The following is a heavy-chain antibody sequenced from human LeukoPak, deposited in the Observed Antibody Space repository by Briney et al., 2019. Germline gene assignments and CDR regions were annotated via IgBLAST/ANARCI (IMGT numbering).Heavy chain of an antibody. CDR2: IYSGGST. V-gene: IGHV3-53*01. Sequence: PGGSLRLSCAASGFTFSDYYMSSVREAPGKGLEWVSVIYSGGSTYYADSVKGRFTISRDNSQNTLYLQMNSLRAEDTAVYYCARDGYYGSGSHYWGQGTLVTVSS. J-gene: IGHJ4*02. CDR1: GFTFSDYY. D-gene: IGHD3-10*01. CDR3: ARDGYYGSGSHY.